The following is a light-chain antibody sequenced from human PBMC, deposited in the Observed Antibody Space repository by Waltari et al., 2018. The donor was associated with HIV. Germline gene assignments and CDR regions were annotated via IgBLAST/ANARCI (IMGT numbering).Light chain of an antibody. CDR2: SNN. CDR3: AAWDDSLNGWV. J-gene: IGLJ3*02. Sequence: GQRVTISCSGSSSNIGSNTVSWYQQLPGTAPKLLIYSNNQRPSGVPDRFSGSKSGTSASLAISGLRSEDEADYYCAAWDDSLNGWVFGGGTKLTVL. V-gene: IGLV1-44*01. CDR1: SSNIGSNT.